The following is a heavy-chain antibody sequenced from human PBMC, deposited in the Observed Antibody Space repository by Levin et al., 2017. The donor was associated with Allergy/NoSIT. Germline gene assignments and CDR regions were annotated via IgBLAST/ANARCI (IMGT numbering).Heavy chain of an antibody. J-gene: IGHJ6*02. CDR3: AKEGGAGSGWTHYDYYYGMDV. CDR2: ISYDGSNK. D-gene: IGHD6-19*01. Sequence: GGSLRLSCAASGFTFSSYGMHWVRQAPGKGLEWVAVISYDGSNKYYADSVKGRFTISRDNSKNTLYLQMNSLRAEDTAVYYGAKEGGAGSGWTHYDYYYGMDVWGQGTTVTVSS. CDR1: GFTFSSYG. V-gene: IGHV3-30*18.